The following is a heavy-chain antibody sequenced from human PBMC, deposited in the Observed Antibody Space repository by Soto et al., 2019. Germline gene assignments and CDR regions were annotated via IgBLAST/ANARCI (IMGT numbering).Heavy chain of an antibody. Sequence: EVQLVESGGGLVQPGGSLRLSCAASGFTFSSYSMNWVRQAPGKGLEWVSYISSSSSTIYYADSVKGRFTISRDNDKNSLSLQMNSLRDEDTAVYYCARVPQYYDSSGYGYWGQGTLVTVSS. CDR3: ARVPQYYDSSGYGY. V-gene: IGHV3-48*02. D-gene: IGHD3-22*01. CDR1: GFTFSSYS. CDR2: ISSSSSTI. J-gene: IGHJ4*02.